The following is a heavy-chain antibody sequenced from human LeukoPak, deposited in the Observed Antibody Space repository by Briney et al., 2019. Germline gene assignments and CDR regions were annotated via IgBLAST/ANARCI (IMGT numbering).Heavy chain of an antibody. Sequence: ASVQVSCKASGHTSTPHGISWVRQATGQGLEWIGWNSCHNGNTHYEQKFQGRVTMNTDKSTSTAYREVRSLRSDDTAVYYCARDPSNTSGYYAYFDNWGQGTLVTVSS. CDR3: ARDPSNTSGYYAYFDN. CDR2: NSCHNGNT. CDR1: GHTSTPHG. V-gene: IGHV1-18*01. D-gene: IGHD6-19*01. J-gene: IGHJ4*02.